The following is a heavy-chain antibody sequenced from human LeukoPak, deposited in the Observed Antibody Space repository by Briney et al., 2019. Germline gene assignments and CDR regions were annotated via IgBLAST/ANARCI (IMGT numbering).Heavy chain of an antibody. CDR2: INHSGST. V-gene: IGHV4-34*01. J-gene: IGHJ4*02. CDR1: GGSFSGYY. Sequence: SETLSLTCAVYGGSFSGYYWSWIRQPPGKGLEWIGEINHSGSTNYNPSLKSRVTISVDTSKNQFSLKLSSVTAADTAVYYCATVVAATPGGLCFDYWGQGTLVTVSS. D-gene: IGHD2-15*01. CDR3: ATVVAATPGGLCFDY.